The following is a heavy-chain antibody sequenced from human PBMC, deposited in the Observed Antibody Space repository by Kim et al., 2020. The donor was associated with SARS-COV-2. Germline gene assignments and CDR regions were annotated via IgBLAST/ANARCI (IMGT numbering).Heavy chain of an antibody. CDR3: ARERITMVRGVIITGWFDP. J-gene: IGHJ5*02. D-gene: IGHD3-10*01. CDR1: GFTFSDYY. Sequence: GGSLRLSCAASGFTFSDYYMSWIRQAPGKGLEWVSYISSSSSYTNYADSVKGRFTISRDNSKNSLYLQMNSLRAEDTAVYYCARERITMVRGVIITGWFDPWGQGTLVTVSS. CDR2: ISSSSSYT. V-gene: IGHV3-11*06.